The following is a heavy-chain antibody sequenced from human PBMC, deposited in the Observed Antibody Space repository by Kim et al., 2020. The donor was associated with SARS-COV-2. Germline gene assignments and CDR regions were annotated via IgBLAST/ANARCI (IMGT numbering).Heavy chain of an antibody. J-gene: IGHJ6*02. Sequence: GGSLRLSCAASGIIFRNYAMNWVRQAPGKGLEWVSAISGSGGSTYYADSVKGRFTISIDNSKNTLDLQMNSLRAEDTAVYYCAKGCPLTVTTDICQYYYAMDVWGQGTTVTVSS. V-gene: IGHV3-23*01. CDR1: GIIFRNYA. CDR2: ISGSGGST. D-gene: IGHD4-17*01. CDR3: AKGCPLTVTTDICQYYYAMDV.